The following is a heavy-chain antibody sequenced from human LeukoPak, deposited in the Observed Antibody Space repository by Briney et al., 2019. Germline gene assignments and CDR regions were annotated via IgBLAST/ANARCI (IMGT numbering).Heavy chain of an antibody. J-gene: IGHJ3*02. CDR1: GFTFSSYA. V-gene: IGHV3-23*01. D-gene: IGHD2-8*01. CDR2: ISGSGGST. CDR3: AKCAREIMVYAVLSGDDAFDI. Sequence: PGGSLRLSCAASGFTFSSYAMSWVRQAPGKGLEWVSAISGSGGSTYYADSVKGRFTISRDNSKNTLYLQMNSLRAEDTAVYYCAKCAREIMVYAVLSGDDAFDIWGQGTMVTVSS.